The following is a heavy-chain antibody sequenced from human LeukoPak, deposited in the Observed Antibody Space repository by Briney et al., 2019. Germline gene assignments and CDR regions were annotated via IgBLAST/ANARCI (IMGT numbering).Heavy chain of an antibody. D-gene: IGHD3-10*01. V-gene: IGHV3-11*06. CDR2: ISSSSSYI. CDR1: GFTFSDYY. Sequence: GGSLRLSCAASGFTFSDYYMSWIRQAPGKGLEWVSSISSSSSYIYYADSVKGRFTISRDNAKNSLYLQMNSLRAEDTAVYYCARDYGSGSYYSILDYWGQGTLVTVSS. CDR3: ARDYGSGSYYSILDY. J-gene: IGHJ4*02.